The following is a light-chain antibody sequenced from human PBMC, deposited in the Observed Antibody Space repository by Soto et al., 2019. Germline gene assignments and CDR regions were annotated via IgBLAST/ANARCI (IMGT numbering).Light chain of an antibody. CDR1: QSVLYSSNNKNY. J-gene: IGKJ1*01. V-gene: IGKV4-1*01. Sequence: DIVMTQSPDSLAVSLGERATINCKSSQSVLYSSNNKNYLAWYQQRPGQPPNLLIYWASTRESGVPDRSSGSGSGTDFTLTISSLQAEDVAIYYCQQYFSFPWTFGQGTKVEIK. CDR3: QQYFSFPWT. CDR2: WAS.